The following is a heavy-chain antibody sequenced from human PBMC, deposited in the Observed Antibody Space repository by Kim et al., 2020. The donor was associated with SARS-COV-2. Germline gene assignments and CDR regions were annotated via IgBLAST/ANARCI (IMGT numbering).Heavy chain of an antibody. V-gene: IGHV3-33*01. CDR3: AREKFPFRGVVIY. J-gene: IGHJ4*02. CDR2: IWYDGSNK. D-gene: IGHD3-3*01. Sequence: GGSLRLSCAASGFTFSSYGMHWVRQAPGKGLEWVAVIWYDGSNKYYADSVKGRFTISRDNSKNTLYLQMNSLRAEDTAVYYCAREKFPFRGVVIYWGQGTLVTVSS. CDR1: GFTFSSYG.